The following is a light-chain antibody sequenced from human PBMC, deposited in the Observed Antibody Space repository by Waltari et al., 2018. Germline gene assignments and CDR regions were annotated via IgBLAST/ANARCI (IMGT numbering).Light chain of an antibody. CDR2: VTS. CDR3: QQYHEWPYT. CDR1: PSIRRD. V-gene: IGKV3-15*01. Sequence: EIMMTQSPGTLPASPGDTVTLSCRSGPSIRRDVAWYQQKSGQAPRLVMYVTSSRATGIPDRFSGSGSGTHFTLTISSLQSDDFATFFCQQYHEWPYTFARGTQVEI. J-gene: IGKJ2*01.